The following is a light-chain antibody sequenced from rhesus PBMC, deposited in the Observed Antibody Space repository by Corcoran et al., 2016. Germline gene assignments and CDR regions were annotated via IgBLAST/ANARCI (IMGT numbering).Light chain of an antibody. CDR2: GVS. V-gene: IGLV2S7*01. J-gene: IGLJ1*01. CDR3: CSYTTGSTYI. Sequence: QAAPTQPPSVSGSPGQSVTISCTGTSSDVGGYNYVSWYQQHPGKAPKLMIYGVSKRPSGVSDRFSGSKSGNTASLTISGLQAEDETDYYCCSYTTGSTYIFGAGTRLTV. CDR1: SSDVGGYNY.